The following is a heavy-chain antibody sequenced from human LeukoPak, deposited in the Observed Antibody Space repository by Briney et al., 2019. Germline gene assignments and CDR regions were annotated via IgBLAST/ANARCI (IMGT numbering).Heavy chain of an antibody. J-gene: IGHJ4*02. CDR1: GGTFSSYA. Sequence: SVKVSCKASGGTFSSYAISWVRQAPGQGLEWMGGIIPIFGTANYAQKFQGRVTITADESTSTAYMELRSLRSDDTAVYYCARGRYSGYDWDFDYWGQGTLVTVSS. CDR3: ARGRYSGYDWDFDY. CDR2: IIPIFGTA. D-gene: IGHD5-12*01. V-gene: IGHV1-69*13.